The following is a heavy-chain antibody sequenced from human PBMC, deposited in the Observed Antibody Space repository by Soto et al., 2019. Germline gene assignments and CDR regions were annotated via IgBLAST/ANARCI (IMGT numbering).Heavy chain of an antibody. CDR1: GFTFSSYA. V-gene: IGHV3-23*01. Sequence: GGSLRLSCAASGFTFSSYAMSWVRQAPGKGLEWVSAISGSGGSTYYADSVKGRFTISRDNAKNSLYLQMNSLRAEDTAVYYCATVPTGADAFDIWGQGTMVTVSS. D-gene: IGHD7-27*01. CDR2: ISGSGGST. CDR3: ATVPTGADAFDI. J-gene: IGHJ3*02.